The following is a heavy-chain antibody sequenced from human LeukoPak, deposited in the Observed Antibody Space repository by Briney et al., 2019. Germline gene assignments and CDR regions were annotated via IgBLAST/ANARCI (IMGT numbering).Heavy chain of an antibody. CDR3: ARTAGDRGDAFDI. V-gene: IGHV4-34*01. CDR2: INHSGST. CDR1: GGSFSGYY. D-gene: IGHD6-13*01. J-gene: IGHJ3*02. Sequence: PSETLSLTCAVYGGSFSGYYWSWIRQPPGKGLEWIGEINHSGSTNYNPSLKSRVTISVDTSKNQFSLKLSSVTAADTAVYYCARTAGDRGDAFDIWGQGTMVTVSS.